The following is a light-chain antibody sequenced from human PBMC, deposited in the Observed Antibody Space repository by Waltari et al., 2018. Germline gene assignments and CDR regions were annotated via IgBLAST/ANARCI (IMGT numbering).Light chain of an antibody. CDR3: SSQTLDGLVL. CDR1: GSAAGASES. J-gene: IGLJ2*01. V-gene: IGLV2-14*03. Sequence: QSALTQPASVSGSPGQSITISCSGLGSAAGASESVSWHQHHPDKAPQVIIYDVTHRPSGVSDRFSASKSANTASLTISRLQPEDEVDYYCSSQTLDGLVLFGGGTRLTVL. CDR2: DVT.